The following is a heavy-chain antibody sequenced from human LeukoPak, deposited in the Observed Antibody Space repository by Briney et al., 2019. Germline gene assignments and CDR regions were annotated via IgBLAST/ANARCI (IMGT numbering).Heavy chain of an antibody. CDR2: IDPPSGVP. CDR3: ARSGLSTDVDLDF. CDR1: GYTFSAQF. D-gene: IGHD5-12*01. V-gene: IGHV1-2*02. J-gene: IGHJ4*02. Sequence: ASVKVSYTPSGYTFSAQFIHWLRQAPGRGLEWMGWIDPPSGVPHYAQKFQDTVTMTRDTSIGTAYMEVRRLKSDDTAVYYCARSGLSTDVDLDFWGQGTLVTVSS.